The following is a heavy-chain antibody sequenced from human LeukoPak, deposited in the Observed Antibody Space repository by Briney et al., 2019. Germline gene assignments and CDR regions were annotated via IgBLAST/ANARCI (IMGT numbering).Heavy chain of an antibody. V-gene: IGHV4-4*07. J-gene: IGHJ4*02. CDR1: GGSISSYY. Sequence: SETLSLTCTVSGGSISSYYWSWIRQPAGKGLEWIGRIYTRGSTNYNPSLKSRVTISVDTSKNQFSLKLSSVTAADTAVYYCARLGYSYGFPAFDYWGQGTLVTVSS. CDR2: IYTRGST. CDR3: ARLGYSYGFPAFDY. D-gene: IGHD5-18*01.